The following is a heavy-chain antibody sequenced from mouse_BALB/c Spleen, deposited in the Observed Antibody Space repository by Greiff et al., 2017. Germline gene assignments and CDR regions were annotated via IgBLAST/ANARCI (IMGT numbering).Heavy chain of an antibody. CDR1: GYTFTDYV. Sequence: QVQLKESGPELVKPGASVKMSCKASGYTFTDYVISWVKQRTGQGLEWIGEIYPGSGSTYYNEKFKGKATLTADKSSNTAYMQLSSLTSEDSAVYFCAGARKGAYWGQGTLVTVSA. D-gene: IGHD3-1*01. V-gene: IGHV1-77*01. CDR2: IYPGSGST. J-gene: IGHJ3*01. CDR3: AGARKGAY.